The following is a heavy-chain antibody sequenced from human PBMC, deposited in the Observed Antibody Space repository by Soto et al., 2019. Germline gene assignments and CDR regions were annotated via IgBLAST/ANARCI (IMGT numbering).Heavy chain of an antibody. CDR1: GGSISSYY. Sequence: SETLSLTCTVSGGSISSYYWSWIRQPPGKGLEWIGYIYYSGSTNYNPSLKSRVTISVDTSKNQFSLKLSSVTAADTAVYYCARSIVAGVVDNCFDPWGQGTLVTVSS. CDR2: IYYSGST. D-gene: IGHD5-12*01. J-gene: IGHJ5*02. CDR3: ARSIVAGVVDNCFDP. V-gene: IGHV4-59*01.